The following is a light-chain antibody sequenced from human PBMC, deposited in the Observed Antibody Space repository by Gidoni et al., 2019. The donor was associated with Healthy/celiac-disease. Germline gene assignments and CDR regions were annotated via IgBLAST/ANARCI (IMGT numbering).Light chain of an antibody. V-gene: IGKV3-20*01. CDR2: CAS. J-gene: IGKJ2*01. CDR1: QSVSSSY. Sequence: EIVLTQSPGPLALSPGERTTLSCRASQSVSSSYLAWYQQKPGQAPRLLIYCASSRATGIPDRFIGSGSGTDFTLPIIRLEPEDFAVYYCQQYGSSPLYTFGQGTKLEIK. CDR3: QQYGSSPLYT.